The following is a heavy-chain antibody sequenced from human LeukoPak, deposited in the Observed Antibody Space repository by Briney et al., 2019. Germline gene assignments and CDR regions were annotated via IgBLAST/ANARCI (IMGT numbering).Heavy chain of an antibody. J-gene: IGHJ4*02. CDR1: GSPSSTMA. Sequence: GGSLKSSGQPLGSPSSTMARGWARKVQGRGREWVSSISSGSTYISYADSLKGRFTISRDNAKNSLYLQMNSLRAEDTAVYYCARGGSSGPYYFDYWGQGTLVTVSS. D-gene: IGHD3-22*01. V-gene: IGHV3-21*01. CDR3: ARGGSSGPYYFDY. CDR2: ISSGSTYI.